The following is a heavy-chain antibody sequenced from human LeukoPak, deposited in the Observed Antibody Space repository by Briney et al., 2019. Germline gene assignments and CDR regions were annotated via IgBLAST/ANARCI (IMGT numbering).Heavy chain of an antibody. D-gene: IGHD3-3*01. CDR3: ARDLFPITIFGVVSEDDAFDI. J-gene: IGHJ3*02. CDR2: IYHSGST. V-gene: IGHV4-38-2*02. CDR1: GYSISSGYY. Sequence: SETLSLTCAVSGYSISSGYYWGWIRQPPGKGLEWIGSIYHSGSTYYNPSLKSLVTISVDTSKNQFSLKLRSVTAADTAVYYCARDLFPITIFGVVSEDDAFDIWGQGTMVTVSS.